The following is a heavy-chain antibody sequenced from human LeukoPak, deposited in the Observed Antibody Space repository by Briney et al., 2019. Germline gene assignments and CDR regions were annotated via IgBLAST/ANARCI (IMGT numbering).Heavy chain of an antibody. CDR1: GFTFSSYW. J-gene: IGHJ4*02. Sequence: GGSLRLSCAASGFTFSSYWMSWVRQAPGKGLEWVANIKQDGSEKYYVDSVKGRFTISRDNAKNSLYLQMNSLRAEDTAVYYCAREGFTSSSWYYFDYWGQGTLVTVSS. V-gene: IGHV3-7*01. CDR3: AREGFTSSSWYYFDY. CDR2: IKQDGSEK. D-gene: IGHD6-13*01.